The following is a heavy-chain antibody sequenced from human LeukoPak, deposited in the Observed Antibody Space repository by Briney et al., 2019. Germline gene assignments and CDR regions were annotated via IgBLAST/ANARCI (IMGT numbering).Heavy chain of an antibody. Sequence: PSETLSLTCAVYGGSFSGYYWSWIRQPPGKGLEWIGEINHSGSTNYNPSLKSRVTTSVDTSKNQFSLKLSSVTAADTAVYYCARLLNYDFWSGYYKYTWFDPWGQGTLVTVSS. CDR1: GGSFSGYY. V-gene: IGHV4-34*01. D-gene: IGHD3-3*01. CDR3: ARLLNYDFWSGYYKYTWFDP. J-gene: IGHJ5*02. CDR2: INHSGST.